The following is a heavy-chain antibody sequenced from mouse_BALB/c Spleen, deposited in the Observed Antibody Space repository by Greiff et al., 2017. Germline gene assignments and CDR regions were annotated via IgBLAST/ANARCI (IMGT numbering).Heavy chain of an antibody. CDR1: GYTFSSYW. V-gene: IGHV1-9*01. Sequence: VQLQQSGPELVKPGASVRISCKATGYTFSSYWIEWVKQRPGHGLEWIGEILPGSGSTNYNEKFKGKATFTADTSSNTAYMQLSSLTSEDSAVYYCARGLRRFAYWGQGTLVTVSA. CDR3: ARGLRRFAY. J-gene: IGHJ3*01. D-gene: IGHD2-2*01. CDR2: ILPGSGST.